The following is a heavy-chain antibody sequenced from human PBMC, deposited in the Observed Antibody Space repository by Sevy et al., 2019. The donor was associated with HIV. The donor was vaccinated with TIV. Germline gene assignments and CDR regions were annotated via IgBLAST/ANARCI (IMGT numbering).Heavy chain of an antibody. V-gene: IGHV3-23*01. Sequence: GGSLRLSCAASGFTFSSYAMSWVRQAPGKGLEWVSAISGSGGSTYYADSVKGRFTISRDNSKNTLYLQMNSLRAEDTAVYYCVKNAGHYDSSGYRDYWGQGTLVTVSS. CDR1: GFTFSSYA. CDR3: VKNAGHYDSSGYRDY. J-gene: IGHJ4*02. D-gene: IGHD3-22*01. CDR2: ISGSGGST.